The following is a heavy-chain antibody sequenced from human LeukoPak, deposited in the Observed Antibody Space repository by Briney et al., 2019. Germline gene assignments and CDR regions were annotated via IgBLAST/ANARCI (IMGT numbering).Heavy chain of an antibody. J-gene: IGHJ6*02. CDR2: INADDGNT. Sequence: ASVKVSCKTSGYIFTTYAIHWVRQAPGRGLEWMGLINADDGNTRYSQRFQGRVTITRDTSANTAYMELRSLRSDDTAVYYCARDVTIFGVVIIRPNYYGMDVWGQGTTVTVSS. CDR1: GYIFTTYA. D-gene: IGHD3-3*01. CDR3: ARDVTIFGVVIIRPNYYGMDV. V-gene: IGHV1-3*01.